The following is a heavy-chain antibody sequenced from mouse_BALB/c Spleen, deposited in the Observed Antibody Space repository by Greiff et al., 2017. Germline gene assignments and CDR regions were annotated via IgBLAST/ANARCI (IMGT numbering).Heavy chain of an antibody. Sequence: QVTLKVSGPGILQPSQTLSLTCSFSGFSLSTSGMGVSWIRPPSGKGLEWLAHIYCDDDKRYNPSLKSQLTISTDTSSNQVFLKITSVNTADTATYDCARLYYRYDYAMDYWGQGTSVTVSS. V-gene: IGHV8-12*01. D-gene: IGHD2-14*01. CDR1: GFSLSTSGMG. CDR3: ARLYYRYDYAMDY. J-gene: IGHJ4*01. CDR2: IYCDDDK.